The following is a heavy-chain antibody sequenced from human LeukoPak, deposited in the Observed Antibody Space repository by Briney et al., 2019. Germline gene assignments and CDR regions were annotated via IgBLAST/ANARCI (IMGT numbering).Heavy chain of an antibody. V-gene: IGHV3-30*02. D-gene: IGHD2-21*01. CDR3: AREGCGGDCYHKRTRAFDV. CDR2: IRYDGSNK. Sequence: PGGSLRLSCAASGFTFSSYAMSWVRQAPGKGLEWVAFIRYDGSNKYYADSVKGRFTISRDNSKNTLYLQMNSLRAEDTAVYYCAREGCGGDCYHKRTRAFDVWGQGTMVTVSS. J-gene: IGHJ3*01. CDR1: GFTFSSYA.